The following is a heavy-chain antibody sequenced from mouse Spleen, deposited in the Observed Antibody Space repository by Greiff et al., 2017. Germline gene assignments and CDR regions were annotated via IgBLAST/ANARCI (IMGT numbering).Heavy chain of an antibody. CDR3: ARRVYYGNYDAMDY. CDR1: GFTFSSYA. V-gene: IGHV5-6-2*01. CDR2: INSNGGST. J-gene: IGHJ4*01. Sequence: EVKLQESGGGLVKPGGSLKLSCAASGFTFSSYAMSWVRQTPEKRLEWVAAINSNGGSTYYPDTVKDRFTISRDNAKNTLYLQMSSLRSEDTALYYCARRVYYGNYDAMDYWGQGTSVTVSS. D-gene: IGHD2-1*01.